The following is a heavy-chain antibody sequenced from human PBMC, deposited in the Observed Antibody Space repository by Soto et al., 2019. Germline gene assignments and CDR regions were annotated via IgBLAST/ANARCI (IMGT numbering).Heavy chain of an antibody. Sequence: PSVKVSCKASGFTFSSSAVQWVRQARGQRLEWIGWIVVGSGNTNYAQKFQERVTITRDMSTSTAYMELSSLRSEDTAVYYCAAGDGAFWSGYYAHQFDYWGQGTLVTVSS. CDR2: IVVGSGNT. D-gene: IGHD3-3*01. CDR1: GFTFSSSA. J-gene: IGHJ4*02. CDR3: AAGDGAFWSGYYAHQFDY. V-gene: IGHV1-58*01.